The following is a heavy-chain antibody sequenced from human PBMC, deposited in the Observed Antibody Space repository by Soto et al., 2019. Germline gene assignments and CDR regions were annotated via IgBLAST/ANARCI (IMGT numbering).Heavy chain of an antibody. CDR2: VNFDGSTT. Sequence: EVQLVESGGGLLQPGGSLRLSCAASGFTFSSHWMHWVRQSPGKGLVWVSRVNFDGSTTNYADSVKGRLTISRDNAKNTVYLQMNSLRAEDTAVYYCARGDSGTYKLDYWGQGTLVTVSS. CDR1: GFTFSSHW. V-gene: IGHV3-74*01. D-gene: IGHD3-10*01. CDR3: ARGDSGTYKLDY. J-gene: IGHJ4*02.